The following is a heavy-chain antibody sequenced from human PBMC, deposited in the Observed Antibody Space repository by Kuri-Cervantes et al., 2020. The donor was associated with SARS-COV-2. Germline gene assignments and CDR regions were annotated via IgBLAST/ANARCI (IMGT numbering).Heavy chain of an antibody. J-gene: IGHJ5*02. D-gene: IGHD2-2*01. V-gene: IGHV1-18*01. Sequence: ASVKVSCKASGYDFSKYGISWVRQAPGQGLEWVAWVSPSDGNTHYSQKLQDRVTATADPSTGTAYLELKSLKSDDTAMYFCARGRDNTSPNWLDPWGQGTLVTVSS. CDR3: ARGRDNTSPNWLDP. CDR1: GYDFSKYG. CDR2: VSPSDGNT.